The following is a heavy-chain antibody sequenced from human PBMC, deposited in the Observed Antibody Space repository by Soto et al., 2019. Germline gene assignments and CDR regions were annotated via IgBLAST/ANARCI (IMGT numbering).Heavy chain of an antibody. V-gene: IGHV1-69*06. D-gene: IGHD6-6*01. CDR3: AVSVEPYSSSSDSYYYYGMDV. J-gene: IGHJ6*02. Sequence: QVQLVQSGAEVKKPGSSVNVSCKASGGTFSSYAISWVRQAPGQGLEWMGGIIPIFGTANYAQKFQGRVTITADKSTSTAYMELSSLRSEDTAVYYCAVSVEPYSSSSDSYYYYGMDVWGQGTTVTVSS. CDR1: GGTFSSYA. CDR2: IIPIFGTA.